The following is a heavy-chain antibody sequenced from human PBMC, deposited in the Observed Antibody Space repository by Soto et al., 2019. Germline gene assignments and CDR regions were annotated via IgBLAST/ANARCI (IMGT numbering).Heavy chain of an antibody. V-gene: IGHV3-9*01. CDR1: GFIFDDYA. Sequence: LRLSCAASGFIFDDYALHWVRQAPGKGLEWVSGISWNSGTIDYADSVKGRFTISRDNAKNSLYLQMNSLRTEDTAFYYCAKGATHFSDYWGQGTLVTVSS. CDR3: AKGATHFSDY. D-gene: IGHD1-26*01. J-gene: IGHJ4*02. CDR2: ISWNSGTI.